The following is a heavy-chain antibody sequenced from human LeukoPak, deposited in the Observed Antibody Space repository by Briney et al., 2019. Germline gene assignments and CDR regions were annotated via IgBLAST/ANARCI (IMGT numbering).Heavy chain of an antibody. D-gene: IGHD3-22*01. CDR2: ISAYNGNT. Sequence: ASVKVSCKASGYTFTSYGIHWVRQAPGQGLEWMGWISAYNGNTNYAQHLQGRVTMTTDTSTTTAYMELRSLRSDDTAVYYCARTYNDCSGYTIPCGAFDIWPRRTAVTVSS. CDR3: ARTYNDCSGYTIPCGAFDI. J-gene: IGHJ3*02. CDR1: GYTFTSYG. V-gene: IGHV1-18*01.